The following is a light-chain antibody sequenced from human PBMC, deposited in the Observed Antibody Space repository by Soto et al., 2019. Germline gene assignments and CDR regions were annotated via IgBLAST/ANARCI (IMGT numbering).Light chain of an antibody. CDR2: RNN. J-gene: IGLJ1*01. V-gene: IGLV1-47*01. CDR3: AAWDDSLSGQDV. CDR1: SSNIGSNY. Sequence: QSVLTQPPSASGTPGQRATISCSGSSSNIGSNYVYWYQQLPGTAPKLLIYRNNQRPSGVPDRFSGSKSGTSASLAISGLRSEDEADYYCAAWDDSLSGQDVFGTGTKVTVL.